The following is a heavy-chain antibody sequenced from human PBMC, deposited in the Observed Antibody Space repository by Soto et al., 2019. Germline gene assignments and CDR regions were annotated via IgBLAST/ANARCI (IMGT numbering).Heavy chain of an antibody. CDR3: AKPYLSYGDYLIDY. D-gene: IGHD4-17*01. CDR2: ISGSGGST. Sequence: PGGSLRLSCAASGLTFSRYAMSWVRQAPGKGLEWVSAISGSGGSTYYADSVKGRFTISRDNSKNTLYLQMNSLRAEDTAVYYCAKPYLSYGDYLIDYWGQGTLVTVSS. J-gene: IGHJ4*02. CDR1: GLTFSRYA. V-gene: IGHV3-23*01.